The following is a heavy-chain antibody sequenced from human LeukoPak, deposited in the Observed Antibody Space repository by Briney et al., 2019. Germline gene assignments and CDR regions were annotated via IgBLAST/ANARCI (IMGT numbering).Heavy chain of an antibody. J-gene: IGHJ5*02. D-gene: IGHD2-15*01. V-gene: IGHV4-38-2*02. Sequence: PSETLSLTCAVSGYSINNGFYWGWIRQSPGRGLEWIASVYHTGNIYYNPSLKSRVTISVDTSKSDISLKLSSVTAADTAVYYCARDGCSGSGCYTGIAWFDPWGQGTPVTVSS. CDR2: VYHTGNI. CDR1: GYSINNGFY. CDR3: ARDGCSGSGCYTGIAWFDP.